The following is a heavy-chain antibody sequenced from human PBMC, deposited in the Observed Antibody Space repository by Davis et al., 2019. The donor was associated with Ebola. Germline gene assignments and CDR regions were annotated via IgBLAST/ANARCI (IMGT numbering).Heavy chain of an antibody. CDR1: GFSLSSAGLA. Sequence: SGPTLVKPTQTLTLTCTFSGFSLSSAGLAVGWFRQPPGKPLEWLAIIFWDDDPRYSSSLNNRLTITKDTSKNQVVLTLTNVDPLDTATYYCAHSLQGRAFDPWGQGTLVTVSS. J-gene: IGHJ5*02. CDR3: AHSLQGRAFDP. V-gene: IGHV2-5*02. CDR2: IFWDDDP.